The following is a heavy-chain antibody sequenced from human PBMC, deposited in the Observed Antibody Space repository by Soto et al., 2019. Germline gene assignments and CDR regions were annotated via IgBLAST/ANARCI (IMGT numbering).Heavy chain of an antibody. Sequence: QVQLVQSGPEVKKPGASVKVSCKASGYTFTSYGISWVRQAPGQGLEWMGWISAYNGDTNYAQRLQGRVTMTTDTSTSTAYMELRSLRSDDTAGYYCASARVSTRPLPPNSFIWFDPWGQGTLVTVSS. CDR2: ISAYNGDT. J-gene: IGHJ5*02. CDR1: GYTFTSYG. V-gene: IGHV1-18*01. CDR3: ASARVSTRPLPPNSFIWFDP.